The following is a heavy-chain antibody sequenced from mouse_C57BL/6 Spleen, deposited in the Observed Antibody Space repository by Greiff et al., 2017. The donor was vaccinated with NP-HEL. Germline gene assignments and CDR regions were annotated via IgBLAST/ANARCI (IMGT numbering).Heavy chain of an antibody. V-gene: IGHV14-4*01. CDR3: TTRFTTVVAHWYFDV. Sequence: VQLKQSGAELVRPGASVKLSCTASGFNIKDDYMHWVKQRPEQGLEWIGWIDPENGDTEYASKFQGKATITADTSSNTAYLQLSSLTSEDTAVYYCTTRFTTVVAHWYFDVWGTGTTVTVSS. J-gene: IGHJ1*03. CDR2: IDPENGDT. CDR1: GFNIKDDY. D-gene: IGHD1-1*01.